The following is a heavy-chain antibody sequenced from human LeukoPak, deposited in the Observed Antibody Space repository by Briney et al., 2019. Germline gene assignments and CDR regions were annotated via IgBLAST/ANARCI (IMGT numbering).Heavy chain of an antibody. D-gene: IGHD1-26*01. CDR1: GFTFSSYG. Sequence: GGTLRLSCAAFGFTFSSYGMSWVRQAPGKGLEWVAVISYDGSNKYYADSVKGRFTISRDNSKNTLYLQMNSLRAEDTAVYYCARAQLLPGRGSYYMPTDYWGQGTLVTVSS. J-gene: IGHJ4*02. V-gene: IGHV3-30*03. CDR2: ISYDGSNK. CDR3: ARAQLLPGRGSYYMPTDY.